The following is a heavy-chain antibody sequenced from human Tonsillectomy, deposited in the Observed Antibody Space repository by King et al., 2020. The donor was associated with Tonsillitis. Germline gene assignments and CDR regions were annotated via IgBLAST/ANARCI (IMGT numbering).Heavy chain of an antibody. CDR3: AREYQREYFDY. Sequence: VQLVESGGGVVQPGRSLRLSCAASGFPFSSYSMHWVRQAPGKGLEWVAVLSYDGSNKYYTDSVKGRFTISRDISKNTMYLQMDSLRPEDTAVYFCAREYQREYFDYWGQGTLVTISS. CDR1: GFPFSSYS. CDR2: LSYDGSNK. V-gene: IGHV3-30-3*01. D-gene: IGHD2-2*01. J-gene: IGHJ4*02.